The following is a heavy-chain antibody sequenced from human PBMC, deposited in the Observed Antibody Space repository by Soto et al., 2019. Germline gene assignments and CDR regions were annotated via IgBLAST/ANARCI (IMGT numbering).Heavy chain of an antibody. Sequence: RSLTCAVYGGSFSGYYWSWIRQPPGKGLEWIGEINHSGSTNYNPSLKSRVTISVDTSKNQFSLKLSSVTAADTAVYYCARGLGDSSSSYFDYWGQGTQVTVSS. CDR3: ARGLGDSSSSYFDY. D-gene: IGHD6-6*01. CDR1: GGSFSGYY. CDR2: INHSGST. J-gene: IGHJ4*02. V-gene: IGHV4-34*01.